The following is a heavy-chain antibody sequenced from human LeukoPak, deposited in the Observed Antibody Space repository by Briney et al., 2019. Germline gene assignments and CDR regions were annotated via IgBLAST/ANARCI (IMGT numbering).Heavy chain of an antibody. CDR2: IYSGGST. Sequence: PGGSLRLSCVASGFTVSSNYMSWGRQAPGKGLEWVSVIYSGGSTYYADSVKGRFTISRDNSKNTLYLQMNSLRAEDTAVYYCAREWMATSERGDYYFDYWGQGTLVTASS. V-gene: IGHV3-53*01. CDR1: GFTVSSNY. CDR3: AREWMATSERGDYYFDY. D-gene: IGHD5-24*01. J-gene: IGHJ4*02.